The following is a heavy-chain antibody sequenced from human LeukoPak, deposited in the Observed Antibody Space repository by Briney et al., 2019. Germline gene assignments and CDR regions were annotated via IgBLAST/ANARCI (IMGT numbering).Heavy chain of an antibody. CDR1: GFTVSSNY. D-gene: IGHD3-22*01. J-gene: IGHJ4*02. CDR3: ARKGNYYDSSGLDY. Sequence: GGSLRLSCAASGFTVSSNYMSWVRQAPGKGLEWVSVIYSGGSTYYADSVKGRFTISRDNSKNTLYLQTNSLRAEDTAVYYCARKGNYYDSSGLDYWGQGTLVTVSS. CDR2: IYSGGST. V-gene: IGHV3-53*01.